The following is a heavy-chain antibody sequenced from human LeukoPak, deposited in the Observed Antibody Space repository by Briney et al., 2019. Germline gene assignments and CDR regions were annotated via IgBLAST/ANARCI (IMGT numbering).Heavy chain of an antibody. CDR2: IYYSGST. J-gene: IGHJ6*02. CDR1: GASISGRY. CDR3: ARDHPLPDV. Sequence: SETLSLTCAVSGASISGRYWSWIRQAPGKGLEWIGYIYYSGSTYYNPSLESRVTMSVDTSKHQFSLELTSVTAADTAVYYGARDHPLPDVWGQGTTVIVSS. V-gene: IGHV4-59*11.